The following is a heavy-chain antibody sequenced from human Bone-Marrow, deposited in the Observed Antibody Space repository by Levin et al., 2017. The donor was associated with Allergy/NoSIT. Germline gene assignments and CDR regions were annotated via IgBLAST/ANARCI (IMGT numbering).Heavy chain of an antibody. D-gene: IGHD2-2*01. CDR2: IGTAADS. CDR3: ARVALPRYCTSTSCSDSGYYFDY. J-gene: IGHJ4*02. V-gene: IGHV3-13*04. Sequence: SCEASGFTFSSYDMHWVRQATGRGLEWVSAIGTAADSYYSGSVKGRFTVSRDNAKNSFYLQMNSLRAGDTAVYYCARVALPRYCTSTSCSDSGYYFDYWGQGTLVTVSS. CDR1: GFTFSSYD.